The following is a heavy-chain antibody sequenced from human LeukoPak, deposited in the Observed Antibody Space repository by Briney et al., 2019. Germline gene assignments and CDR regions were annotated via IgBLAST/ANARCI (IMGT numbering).Heavy chain of an antibody. D-gene: IGHD2-2*01. CDR2: TNPSGGST. CDR3: ARRDEVVPAAMSWFDP. V-gene: IGHV1-46*01. CDR1: GYTFTSYY. J-gene: IGHJ5*02. Sequence: ASVKVSCKASGYTFTSYYMHWVRQAPGQGLEWMGITNPSGGSTSYAQKFQGRVTMTRDTSTSTFYMELSSLRSEDTAVYQCARRDEVVPAAMSWFDPWGQGTLVTVSS.